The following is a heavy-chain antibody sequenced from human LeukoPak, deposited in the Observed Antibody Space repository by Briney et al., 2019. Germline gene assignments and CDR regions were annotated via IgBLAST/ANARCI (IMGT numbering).Heavy chain of an antibody. Sequence: PGGSLRVSCAASGFTFSSYGMHWVRQAPGKGLEWVAVISYDGSNKYYADSVKGRFTISRDNSKNTLYLQMNSLRAEDTAVYYCAKLWAAAGTRDYWGQGTLVTVSS. J-gene: IGHJ4*02. CDR2: ISYDGSNK. CDR3: AKLWAAAGTRDY. V-gene: IGHV3-30*18. D-gene: IGHD6-13*01. CDR1: GFTFSSYG.